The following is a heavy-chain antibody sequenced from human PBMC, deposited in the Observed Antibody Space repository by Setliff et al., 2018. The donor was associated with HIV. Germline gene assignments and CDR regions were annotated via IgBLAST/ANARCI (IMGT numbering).Heavy chain of an antibody. CDR1: GLIFSSYW. Sequence: PGGSLRLSCAASGLIFSSYWMSWVRQAPGKGLEWVANIKQDGSEKYYVDSVKGRFTISRDNAKNSLYLQMNSLRDDDTAVYYCARESGYTGGWGYGATYNYYMDVWGKGTTVTVSS. V-gene: IGHV3-7*03. CDR2: IKQDGSEK. D-gene: IGHD6-19*01. J-gene: IGHJ6*03. CDR3: ARESGYTGGWGYGATYNYYMDV.